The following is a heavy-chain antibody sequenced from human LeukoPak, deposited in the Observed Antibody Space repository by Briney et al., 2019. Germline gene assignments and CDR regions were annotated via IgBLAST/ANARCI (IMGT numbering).Heavy chain of an antibody. Sequence: GGSLRLSCAASGFTFSSYAMHWARQAPGKGLEWVAVISYDGSNKYYADSVKGRFTISRDNSKNTLYLQMNSLRAEDTAVYYCAREMSRYSYGSPPFDYWGQGTLVTVSS. V-gene: IGHV3-30*04. J-gene: IGHJ4*02. CDR3: AREMSRYSYGSPPFDY. D-gene: IGHD5-18*01. CDR1: GFTFSSYA. CDR2: ISYDGSNK.